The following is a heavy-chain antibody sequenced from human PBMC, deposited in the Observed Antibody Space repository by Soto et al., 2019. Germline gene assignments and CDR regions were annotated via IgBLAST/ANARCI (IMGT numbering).Heavy chain of an antibody. CDR3: ARDVGLVLVHSSSPLYYYGMDV. CDR1: GLTFSDYC. CDR2: ISSSGRTI. J-gene: IGHJ6*02. D-gene: IGHD6-6*01. Sequence: QVQLVESGGGLVKPGGSLRLSCAASGLTFSDYCMNWIRQAPGKGLEWVSYISSSGRTIYYADSVKGRFTISRDNAKNSMNLQMNSMGAEDTAVYYCARDVGLVLVHSSSPLYYYGMDVWGQGTTVTVS. V-gene: IGHV3-11*01.